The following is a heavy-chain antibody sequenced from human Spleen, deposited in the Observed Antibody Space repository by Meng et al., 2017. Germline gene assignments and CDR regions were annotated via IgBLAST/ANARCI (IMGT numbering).Heavy chain of an antibody. CDR1: GFTFSSYA. Sequence: GGSLRLSCAASGFTFSSYAMSWVRQAPGKGLEWVSAISGSGGSTYYADSVKGRFTISRDNSKNTLYLQMNSLRAEDTAVYYCAKEPTTVTTVGKQPFDYWGQGTLVTVSS. V-gene: IGHV3-23*01. D-gene: IGHD4-17*01. J-gene: IGHJ4*02. CDR2: ISGSGGST. CDR3: AKEPTTVTTVGKQPFDY.